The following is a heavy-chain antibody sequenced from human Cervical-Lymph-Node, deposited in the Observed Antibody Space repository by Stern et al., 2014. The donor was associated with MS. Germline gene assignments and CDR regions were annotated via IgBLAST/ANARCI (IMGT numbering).Heavy chain of an antibody. V-gene: IGHV4-61*02. Sequence: VQLVESGPGLVKPSQTLSLTCTVSGGSISSGSYYWSWIRQPAGKGLEWIGRIYTSGSTNYNPSLKSRVTISVDTSKNQFSLKLGFVTAADTAVYYCASVSLEMATSRSGMDVWGQGTTVTVSS. CDR3: ASVSLEMATSRSGMDV. J-gene: IGHJ6*02. CDR2: IYTSGST. D-gene: IGHD5-24*01. CDR1: GGSISSGSYY.